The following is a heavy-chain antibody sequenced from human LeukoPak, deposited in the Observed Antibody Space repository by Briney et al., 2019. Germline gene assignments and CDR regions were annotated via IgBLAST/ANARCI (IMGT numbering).Heavy chain of an antibody. CDR3: ARDRSYGGSRFDT. J-gene: IGHJ5*02. D-gene: IGHD3-10*01. CDR2: ISSTGNT. Sequence: PSETLSLTCTVSGGSISSSSYYWGWIRQPPGKGLEWIGRISSTGNTDYNPSLKSRVIISRDRSKNQFSLGLNSVTATDTAVYYCARDRSYGGSRFDTWGQGILVTVSS. CDR1: GGSISSSSYY. V-gene: IGHV4-39*07.